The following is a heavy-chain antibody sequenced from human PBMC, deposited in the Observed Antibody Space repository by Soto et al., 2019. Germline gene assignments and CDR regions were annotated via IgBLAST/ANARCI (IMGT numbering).Heavy chain of an antibody. CDR2: FSWNSGSI. CDR3: AKYMGSSGGGWFDP. D-gene: IGHD6-6*01. Sequence: EVQLVESGGGLVQPGRSLRLSCAASGFTFDDYAMHWVRPAPGKGLEWVSGFSWNSGSIGYADSVKGRFTISRDNAKNSLSLQMNSLRAEGTALYYCAKYMGSSGGGWFDPWGQGTLVTVSS. J-gene: IGHJ5*02. CDR1: GFTFDDYA. V-gene: IGHV3-9*01.